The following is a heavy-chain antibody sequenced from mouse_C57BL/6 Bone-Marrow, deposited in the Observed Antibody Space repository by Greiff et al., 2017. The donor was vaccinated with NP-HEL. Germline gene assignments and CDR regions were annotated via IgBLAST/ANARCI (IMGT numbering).Heavy chain of an antibody. CDR3: ARLRWLRRDWCFDV. D-gene: IGHD2-2*01. V-gene: IGHV1-59*01. CDR1: GYTFTSYW. J-gene: IGHJ1*03. Sequence: QVQLQQPGAELVRPGTSVKLSCKASGYTFTSYWMHWVKQRPGQGLEWIGVIDPSDSYTNYNQKFKGKATLTVDTSSSTAYIQLSSLTSEDSAVXYCARLRWLRRDWCFDVWGTGTTVTVSA. CDR2: IDPSDSYT.